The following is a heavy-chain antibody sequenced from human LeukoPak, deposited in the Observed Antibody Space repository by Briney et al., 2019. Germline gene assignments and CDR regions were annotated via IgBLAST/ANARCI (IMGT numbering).Heavy chain of an antibody. CDR1: GFTFSSYS. V-gene: IGHV3-21*01. CDR3: AELGSSMIGGV. J-gene: IGHJ6*04. D-gene: IGHD3-10*02. CDR2: ISSGSSYI. Sequence: GGSLRLSCAASGFTFSSYSMNWVRQAPGKGLEWVTSISSGSSYIYYADSVKGRFTISRDNAKNSLYLQMNSLRAEDTAVYYCAELGSSMIGGVWGKGATVTISS.